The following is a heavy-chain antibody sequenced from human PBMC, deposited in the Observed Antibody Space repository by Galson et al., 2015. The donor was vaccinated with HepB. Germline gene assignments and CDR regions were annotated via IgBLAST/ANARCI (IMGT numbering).Heavy chain of an antibody. CDR2: IDPNSGGT. J-gene: IGHJ6*02. CDR3: AREDIVVVADVDYGMDV. Sequence: SVKVSCKASGHTFTGYYIHWVRQAPGQGLEWMGRIDPNSGGTNYAQRFQGRVTMTRDTSISTAYMELSRLRSDDTAVYYCAREDIVVVADVDYGMDVWGQGTTVTVSS. V-gene: IGHV1-2*06. D-gene: IGHD2-2*01. CDR1: GHTFTGYY.